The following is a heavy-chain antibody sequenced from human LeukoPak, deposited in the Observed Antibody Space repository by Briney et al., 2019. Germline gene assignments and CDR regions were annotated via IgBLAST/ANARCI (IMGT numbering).Heavy chain of an antibody. Sequence: SVKVSCKASGGTFSSSAVTWVRQAPGQGLVWMGNIIPIFGTANYAQKFQGRGTITSDESTSTAYMELSSLRSEDTAVYCCARGVLPAGDYGWYFDLWGRGTLVTVSS. CDR2: IIPIFGTA. J-gene: IGHJ2*01. CDR1: GGTFSSSA. D-gene: IGHD4-17*01. V-gene: IGHV1-69*15. CDR3: ARGVLPAGDYGWYFDL.